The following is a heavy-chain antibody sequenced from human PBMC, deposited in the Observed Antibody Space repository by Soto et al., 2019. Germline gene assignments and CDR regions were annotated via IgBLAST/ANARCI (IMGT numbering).Heavy chain of an antibody. CDR3: AKNSYGDSWNFGLDV. Sequence: DVQVLESGGGLVQPGGSPRLSCAASGFTFSTYAMTWVRRAPGKGLEWVSTILSSGGDTYYADSVKGRFTISRDNSKNTLYLQMNSLRTEDTAAYYCAKNSYGDSWNFGLDVWGQGTTVTVSS. CDR2: ILSSGGDT. J-gene: IGHJ6*02. D-gene: IGHD4-17*01. CDR1: GFTFSTYA. V-gene: IGHV3-23*01.